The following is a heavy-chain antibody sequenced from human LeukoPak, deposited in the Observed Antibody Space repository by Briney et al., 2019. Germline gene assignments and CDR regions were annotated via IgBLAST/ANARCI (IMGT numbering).Heavy chain of an antibody. Sequence: SETLSLTCAVYGGSFSGYYWSWIRQPPGKGLEWIGSIYYSGSTYYNPSLKSRVTISVDTSKNQFSLKLSSVTAADTAVYYCARLDQWGQGTLVTVSS. CDR3: ARLDQ. CDR1: GGSFSGYY. V-gene: IGHV4-34*01. J-gene: IGHJ4*02. CDR2: IYYSGST.